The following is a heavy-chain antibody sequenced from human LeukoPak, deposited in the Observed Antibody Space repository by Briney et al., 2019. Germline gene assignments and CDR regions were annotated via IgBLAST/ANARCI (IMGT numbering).Heavy chain of an antibody. CDR1: GFTFSSYA. CDR2: ISGSGGRT. D-gene: IGHD1-7*01. CDR3: AKDGSTSLNWNYVSFWNY. J-gene: IGHJ4*02. Sequence: GGSLRLSCAASGFTFSSYAMSWVRQAPGKGLEWVSAISGSGGRTSYADSVKGRFTISIDNTKNTLYLQMNSLRAEDTAVYYCAKDGSTSLNWNYVSFWNYWGQGTLVTVSS. V-gene: IGHV3-23*01.